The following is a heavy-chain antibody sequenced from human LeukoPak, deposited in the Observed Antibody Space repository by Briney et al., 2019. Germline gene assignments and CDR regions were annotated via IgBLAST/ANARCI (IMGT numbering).Heavy chain of an antibody. CDR3: ARGSSWGYWFDP. D-gene: IGHD6-13*01. CDR2: TYYRSRWYN. J-gene: IGHJ5*02. CDR1: GDSVSSNSAA. V-gene: IGHV6-1*01. Sequence: SQTLSLTCVISGDSVSSNSAALSWIRQSPSRGLEWLGRTYYRSRWYNDYAVSLKSRITIDPDTSKNQFSLHLNSVTPDDTAVYYCARGSSWGYWFDPWGQGTLVTVSS.